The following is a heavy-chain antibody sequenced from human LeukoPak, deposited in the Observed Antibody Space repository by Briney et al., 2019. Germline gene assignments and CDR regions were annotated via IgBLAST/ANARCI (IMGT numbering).Heavy chain of an antibody. J-gene: IGHJ3*02. CDR1: GFTFSSYP. Sequence: PGGSLRLSCEASGFTFSSYPMDWVRQVPGKGLEWVAIISDDGTNKYYADSVKGRFTISRDDSNSTVYLQMNSLRVDNTAIYFCARGKFFDIWGQGTMVTVSS. V-gene: IGHV3-30-3*01. CDR3: ARGKFFDI. CDR2: ISDDGTNK.